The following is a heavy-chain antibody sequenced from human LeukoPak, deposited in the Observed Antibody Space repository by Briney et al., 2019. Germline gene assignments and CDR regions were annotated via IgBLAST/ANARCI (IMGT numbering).Heavy chain of an antibody. CDR2: INPNSGGT. Sequence: GASVKVSCKASGYTFTGYYMHWVRQAPGQGLEWMGWINPNSGGTNYAQKFQGRVTMTRDTSISTAYMELSRLRSDDTAVYYCARCQHSSGYYCYYGMDVWGQGTTVTVSS. CDR3: ARCQHSSGYYCYYGMDV. J-gene: IGHJ6*02. V-gene: IGHV1-2*02. D-gene: IGHD3-22*01. CDR1: GYTFTGYY.